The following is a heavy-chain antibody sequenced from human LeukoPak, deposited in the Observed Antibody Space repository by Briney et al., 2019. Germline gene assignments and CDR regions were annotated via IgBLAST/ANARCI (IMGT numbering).Heavy chain of an antibody. Sequence: ASVKVSCKASGYTFTSYGISWVRQAPGQGLEWMGWISAYNGNTNYAQKLQGRVTMTTDTSTSTAYMELRSPRSDDTAVYYCARDISSGYCSSTSCPSDAFDIWGQGTMVTVSS. CDR2: ISAYNGNT. J-gene: IGHJ3*02. CDR3: ARDISSGYCSSTSCPSDAFDI. V-gene: IGHV1-18*01. CDR1: GYTFTSYG. D-gene: IGHD2-2*01.